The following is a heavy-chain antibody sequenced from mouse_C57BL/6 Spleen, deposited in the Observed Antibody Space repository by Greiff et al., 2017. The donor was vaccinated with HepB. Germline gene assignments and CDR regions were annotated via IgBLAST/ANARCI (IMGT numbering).Heavy chain of an antibody. D-gene: IGHD1-1*01. V-gene: IGHV1-39*01. CDR2: LNPNYGTT. CDR3: AIYYYGSSDWYFDV. Sequence: VQLQQSGHELVKPGASVKISCKASGYSFTDYNMNWVKQSNGKSLEWIGVLNPNYGTTSYNQKFKGKATLTVEQSSSTAYMQLNSRTSEDSAVSYSAIYYYGSSDWYFDVWGTGTTVTVSS. J-gene: IGHJ1*03. CDR1: GYSFTDYN.